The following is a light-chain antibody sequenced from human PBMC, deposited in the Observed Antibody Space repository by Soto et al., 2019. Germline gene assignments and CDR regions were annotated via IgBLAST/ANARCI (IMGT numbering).Light chain of an antibody. Sequence: EIVMTQSPATLSVSPGERATLSCKASQSVSSNLAWYQQKPGQAPRLLMYGASTRAPGISARFSGSGSGTEFTLTINSLQSEDFAVYYCQQYNNWPPWTFGPGTKVEIK. CDR1: QSVSSN. CDR2: GAS. CDR3: QQYNNWPPWT. V-gene: IGKV3-15*01. J-gene: IGKJ1*01.